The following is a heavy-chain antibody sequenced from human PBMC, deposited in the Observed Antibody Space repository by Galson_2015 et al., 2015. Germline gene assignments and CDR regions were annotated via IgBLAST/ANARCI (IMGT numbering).Heavy chain of an antibody. J-gene: IGHJ2*01. CDR3: AKDQVRYNYWYFKL. Sequence: SLRLSCAASGFKFDDYAMHWVRQAPGKGLEWISSIDWNTNNIAYADSVKGRFTISRDNAKNSLYLQMNSLRAEDTAFYYCAKDQVRYNYWYFKLWGRGTLATVSS. D-gene: IGHD5-18*01. CDR1: GFKFDDYA. V-gene: IGHV3-9*01. CDR2: IDWNTNNI.